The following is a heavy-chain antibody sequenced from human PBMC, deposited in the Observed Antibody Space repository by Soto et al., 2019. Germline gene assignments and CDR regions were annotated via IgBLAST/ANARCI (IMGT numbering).Heavy chain of an antibody. CDR2: ISSNGGST. CDR1: GFTFNRYA. J-gene: IGHJ4*02. Sequence: PGGSLRLSCSACGFTFNRYAMHGVRQAPGKGLEYVSTISSNGGSTYYANSVKGRFTISRDNSKNTLYLQMNSLRAEDTALYYCARDLYYYDSSGSPPDYWGQGTLVTVSS. D-gene: IGHD3-22*01. CDR3: ARDLYYYDSSGSPPDY. V-gene: IGHV3-64*01.